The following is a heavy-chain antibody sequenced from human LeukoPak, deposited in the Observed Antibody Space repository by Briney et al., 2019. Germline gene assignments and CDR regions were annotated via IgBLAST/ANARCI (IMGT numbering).Heavy chain of an antibody. CDR2: INHSGST. CDR3: ARGGYDFWSGLLCYFDY. J-gene: IGHJ4*02. D-gene: IGHD3-3*01. CDR1: GGSFSGYY. Sequence: SETLSLTCAVYGGSFSGYYWSWIRQPPGKGLEWIGEINHSGSTNYNPSLKSRVTISVDTSKNQFSLKLSSVTAADTAVYYCARGGYDFWSGLLCYFDYWGQGTLVTVSS. V-gene: IGHV4-34*01.